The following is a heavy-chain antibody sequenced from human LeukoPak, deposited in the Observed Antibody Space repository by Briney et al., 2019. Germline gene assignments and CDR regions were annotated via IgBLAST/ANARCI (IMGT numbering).Heavy chain of an antibody. CDR2: INHSGST. V-gene: IGHV4-34*01. Sequence: PSETLSLTCAVYGGSFSGYYWSWIRQPPGKGLEWIGEINHSGSTNYNPSLKSRVTISVDTSKNQFSLKLSSVTAADTAVYYCARQRDGYNSLYGYWGQGTLVTVSS. J-gene: IGHJ4*02. CDR3: ARQRDGYNSLYGY. D-gene: IGHD5-24*01. CDR1: GGSFSGYY.